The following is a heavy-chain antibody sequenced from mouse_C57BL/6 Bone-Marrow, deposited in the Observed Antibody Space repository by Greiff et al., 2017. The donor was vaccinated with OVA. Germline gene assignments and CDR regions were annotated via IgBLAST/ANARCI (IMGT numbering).Heavy chain of an antibody. Sequence: EVRLQQSGPVLVKPGASVKMSCKASGYTFTDYYMNWVKQSHGKSLEWIGVINPYNGGTSYNQKFKGKATLTVDKSSSTAYMELNSLTSEDSAVYYCARFYYYGSSPSWFAYWGQGTLVTVSA. J-gene: IGHJ3*01. CDR2: INPYNGGT. CDR1: GYTFTDYY. CDR3: ARFYYYGSSPSWFAY. V-gene: IGHV1-19*01. D-gene: IGHD1-1*01.